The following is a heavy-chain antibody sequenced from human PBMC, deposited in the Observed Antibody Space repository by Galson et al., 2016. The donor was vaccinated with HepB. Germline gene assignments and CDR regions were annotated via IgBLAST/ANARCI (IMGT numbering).Heavy chain of an antibody. CDR1: GYTFSNYA. J-gene: IGHJ6*02. D-gene: IGHD2-15*01. CDR2: INAGNGNT. Sequence: SVKVSCKASGYTFSNYAMHWVRQAPGQRLEWMGWINAGNGNTIYSQKFQGRVTITRDTSASTAYMELSSLRSEDTAIYYCARGRGFCSGDNCFLKDFYYDGMDVWGPGTTVTVSS. V-gene: IGHV1-3*01. CDR3: ARGRGFCSGDNCFLKDFYYDGMDV.